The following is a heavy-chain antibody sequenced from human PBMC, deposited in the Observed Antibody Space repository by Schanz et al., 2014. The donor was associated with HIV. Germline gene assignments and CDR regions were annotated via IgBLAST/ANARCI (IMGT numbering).Heavy chain of an antibody. CDR1: GFTFGSFA. J-gene: IGHJ6*02. V-gene: IGHV3-23*01. Sequence: EVQLLESGGGLVQPGKSLRLSCAASGFTFGSFAITWVRQPPGKGLEWVSTISYSGTNTYYSDSVKGRFTLSRDNSENTVYLQMNSLRAEDTAVYYCAKEWYYGSGSMDYGLDVWGQGTTVTVSS. D-gene: IGHD3-10*01. CDR2: ISYSGTNT. CDR3: AKEWYYGSGSMDYGLDV.